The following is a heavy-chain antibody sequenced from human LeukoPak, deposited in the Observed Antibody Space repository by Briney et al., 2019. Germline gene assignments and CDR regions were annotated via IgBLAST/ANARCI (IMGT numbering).Heavy chain of an antibody. CDR1: GFTFSSYA. D-gene: IGHD3-22*01. V-gene: IGHV3-53*01. CDR2: IYSGGST. J-gene: IGHJ4*02. CDR3: ARVRVSSGTMIVVVSHFDY. Sequence: PGGSLRLSCAASGFTFSSYAMSWVRQAPGKGLEWVSVIYSGGSTYYADSVKGRFTISRDNSKNTLYLQMNSLRAEDTAVYYCARVRVSSGTMIVVVSHFDYWGQGTLVTVSS.